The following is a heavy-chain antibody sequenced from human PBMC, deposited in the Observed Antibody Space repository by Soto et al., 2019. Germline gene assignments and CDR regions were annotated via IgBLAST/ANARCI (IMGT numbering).Heavy chain of an antibody. J-gene: IGHJ4*02. CDR1: GFSFSSYE. Sequence: GGSLRLSCAAPGFSFSSYEMNWVRQAPGKGLEWVSYISSSGSTIYYADSVKGRFTISSDNAKNSLYLQMNSLRAEDTAVYYCARDRLTLDYWGQGTLVTVSS. V-gene: IGHV3-48*03. D-gene: IGHD3-16*01. CDR2: ISSSGSTI. CDR3: ARDRLTLDY.